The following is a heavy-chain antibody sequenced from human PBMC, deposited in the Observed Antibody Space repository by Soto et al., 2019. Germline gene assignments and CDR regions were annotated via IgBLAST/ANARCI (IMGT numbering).Heavy chain of an antibody. CDR3: AREGGVVGSSSWYSGPTLAAAYYYYGMDV. D-gene: IGHD6-13*01. J-gene: IGHJ6*02. V-gene: IGHV4-31*03. Sequence: SETLSLPCTVSGGSISSGGYSWSWIRQHPGKGLEWIWYIYFSGSTYSNTSLKGRVTLSVYTSKNQFSLQLNSLTPEDTAVYYRAREGGVVGSSSWYSGPTLAAAYYYYGMDVWGQGTTVTVSS. CDR2: IYFSGST. CDR1: GGSISSGGYS.